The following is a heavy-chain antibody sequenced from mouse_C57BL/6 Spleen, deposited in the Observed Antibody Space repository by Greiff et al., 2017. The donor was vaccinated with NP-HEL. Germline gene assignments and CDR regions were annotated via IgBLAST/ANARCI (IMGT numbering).Heavy chain of an antibody. J-gene: IGHJ1*03. V-gene: IGHV5-6*02. Sequence: EVKLVESGGDLVKPGGSPKLSCAASGFTFSSYGMSWVRQTPDKRLEWVATISSGGSYTYYPDSVKGRFTISRDNAKNTLYLQMSSLKSEDTAMYYCARREFDVWGTGTTVTVSS. CDR1: GFTFSSYG. CDR2: ISSGGSYT. CDR3: ARREFDV.